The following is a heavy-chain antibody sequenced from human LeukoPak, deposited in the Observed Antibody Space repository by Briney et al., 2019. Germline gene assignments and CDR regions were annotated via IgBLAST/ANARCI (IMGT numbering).Heavy chain of an antibody. CDR3: ARSRHSYDSSGFPHY. CDR2: INWNGGSR. V-gene: IGHV3-20*04. J-gene: IGHJ4*02. Sequence: GGSLRLSCTTSGFIFGDYAMSWVRQAPGKGLEWVSGINWNGGSRGYADSVKGRFTISRDNAKNSLYLQMNSLRAEDTALYYCARSRHSYDSSGFPHYWGQGTLVTVSS. D-gene: IGHD3-22*01. CDR1: GFIFGDYA.